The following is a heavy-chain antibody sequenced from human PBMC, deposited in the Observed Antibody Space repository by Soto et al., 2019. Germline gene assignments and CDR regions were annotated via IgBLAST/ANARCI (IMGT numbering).Heavy chain of an antibody. V-gene: IGHV3-66*01. CDR3: ARGGPLPNDY. J-gene: IGHJ4*02. CDR1: GFAFRDFA. CDR2: IYSGGST. Sequence: GGSLRLSCAASGFAFRDFAMIWVRQAPGKGLEWVSVIYSGGSTYYADSVKGRFTISRDNSKNTLYLQMNSLRAEDTAVYYCARGGPLPNDYWGQGTLVTVSS. D-gene: IGHD3-10*01.